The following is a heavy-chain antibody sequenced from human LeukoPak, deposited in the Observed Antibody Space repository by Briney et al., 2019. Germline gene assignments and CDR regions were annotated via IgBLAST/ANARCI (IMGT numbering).Heavy chain of an antibody. D-gene: IGHD4-17*01. V-gene: IGHV1-2*02. CDR3: ARVDYGDYGRGRG. CDR2: INPNSGGT. CDR1: GYTFTGYY. Sequence: GASVKVSCKASGYTFTGYYMHWVRQAPGQGLEWMGWINPNSGGTNYAQKFQGRVTMTRDTSISTAYMELSRLRSDDTAVYYCARVDYGDYGRGRGWGQGTLVTVSS. J-gene: IGHJ4*02.